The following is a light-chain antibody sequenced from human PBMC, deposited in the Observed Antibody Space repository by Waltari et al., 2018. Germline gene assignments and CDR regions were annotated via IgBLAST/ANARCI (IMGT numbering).Light chain of an antibody. CDR3: QQYSGSQWT. CDR2: GAS. Sequence: ETVFTQSPGTPSLSPGERVNLSCRASKSLRSSSFAWVQQKPGQTPRLPIDGASNRATGIPDRFSGSGSGTDFTLTTSRLEPEDFAVYYCQQYSGSQWTFGQGTKVEIK. J-gene: IGKJ1*01. V-gene: IGKV3-20*01. CDR1: KSLRSSS.